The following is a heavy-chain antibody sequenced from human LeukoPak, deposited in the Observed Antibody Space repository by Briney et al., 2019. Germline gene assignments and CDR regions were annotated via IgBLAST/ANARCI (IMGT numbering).Heavy chain of an antibody. CDR1: GFTFSSYA. D-gene: IGHD6-13*01. CDR3: ARMYSSSWYWSVFDY. Sequence: GGSLRLSCAASGFTFSSYAMSWVRQAPGKGLEWVSVIYSGGSTYYADSVKGRFTISRDNSKNTLYLQMNSLRAEDTAVYYCARMYSSSWYWSVFDYWGQGTLVTVSS. V-gene: IGHV3-66*01. J-gene: IGHJ4*02. CDR2: IYSGGST.